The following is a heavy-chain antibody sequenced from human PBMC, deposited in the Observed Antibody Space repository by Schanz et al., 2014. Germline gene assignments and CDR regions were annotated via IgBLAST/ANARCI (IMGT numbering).Heavy chain of an antibody. CDR3: ARDGDRFYHNYYMDV. V-gene: IGHV3-21*01. J-gene: IGHJ6*03. CDR2: ISSSGSYI. Sequence: EVQLVESGGGLVKPGGSLRLSCAASGFTISSYSMNWVRQAPGKGLEWVSSISSSGSYIYYADSVKGRFTVSRDNARNSLYLNMSTLGADDTAVYCCARDGDRFYHNYYMDVWGKGTTVTVSS. CDR1: GFTISSYS. D-gene: IGHD4-17*01.